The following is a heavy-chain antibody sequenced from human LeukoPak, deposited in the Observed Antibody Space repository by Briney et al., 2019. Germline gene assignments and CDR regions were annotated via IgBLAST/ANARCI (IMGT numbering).Heavy chain of an antibody. CDR2: IYPGDSDT. CDR1: GYSFTSYW. CDR3: ARSTDSSGYYDLWDY. Sequence: GESLKISCKGSGYSFTSYWTGWVRQMPGKGLEWMAIIYPGDSDTRYSPSFQGQVTISVDNSISTAYLQWSSLKASDTAMYYCARSTDSSGYYDLWDYWGQGTLVTVSS. J-gene: IGHJ4*02. D-gene: IGHD3-22*01. V-gene: IGHV5-51*01.